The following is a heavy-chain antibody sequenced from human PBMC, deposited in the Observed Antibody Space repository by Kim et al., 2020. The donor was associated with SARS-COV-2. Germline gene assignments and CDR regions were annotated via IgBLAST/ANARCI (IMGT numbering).Heavy chain of an antibody. CDR1: GFTFSNAW. D-gene: IGHD4-17*01. V-gene: IGHV3-15*01. Sequence: GGSLRLSCAASGFTFSNAWMSWVRQAPGKGLEWVGRIKSKTDGGTTDYAAPVKGRFTISRDDSKNTLYLQMNSLKTEDTAVYYCTTVSGYGDYLLDYWGQGTLVTVSS. CDR2: IKSKTDGGTT. J-gene: IGHJ4*02. CDR3: TTVSGYGDYLLDY.